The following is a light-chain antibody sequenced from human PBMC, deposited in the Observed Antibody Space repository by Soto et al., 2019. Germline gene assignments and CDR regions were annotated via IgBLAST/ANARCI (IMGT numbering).Light chain of an antibody. CDR2: ATP. CDR1: QSVGNN. J-gene: IGKJ4*01. CDR3: QQYGDWPLT. V-gene: IGKV3-15*01. Sequence: EIVLTQSPATLSVSPGERATLSCRASQSVGNNFVWYQQKPGQAHRLLIFATPTRATGVPARFSGSGSGTEFTLTISSRQYEDFAVYYCQQYGDWPLTFGGGAKVEIE.